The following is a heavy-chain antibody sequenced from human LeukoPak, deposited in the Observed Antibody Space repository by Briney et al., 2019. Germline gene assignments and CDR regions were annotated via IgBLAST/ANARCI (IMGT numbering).Heavy chain of an antibody. CDR2: IYYSGST. J-gene: IGHJ4*02. D-gene: IGHD3-22*01. CDR3: VRDLGIRPDSSAFY. V-gene: IGHV4-39*02. Sequence: SETLSLTCTVSGGSISSYYWGWIRQPPGKGLEWIGSIYYSGSTYYNPSLKSRVTISVDTSKNQFSLKLSSVTAADTAVYYCVRDLGIRPDSSAFYWGQGTLVTVSS. CDR1: GGSISSYY.